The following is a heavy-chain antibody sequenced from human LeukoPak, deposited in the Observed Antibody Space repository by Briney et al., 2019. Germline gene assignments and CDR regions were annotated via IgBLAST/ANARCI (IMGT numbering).Heavy chain of an antibody. CDR1: GGSISSSSYY. Sequence: SETLSLTCTVSGGSISSSSYYWGWIRQPPGKGLEWIGSIYYSGSTYYNPSLKSRVTISVDTSKNQFSLKLSSVTAADTAVYYCARFKRRDGYNALDYWGQGTLVTVSS. CDR3: ARFKRRDGYNALDY. V-gene: IGHV4-39*07. CDR2: IYYSGST. D-gene: IGHD5-24*01. J-gene: IGHJ4*02.